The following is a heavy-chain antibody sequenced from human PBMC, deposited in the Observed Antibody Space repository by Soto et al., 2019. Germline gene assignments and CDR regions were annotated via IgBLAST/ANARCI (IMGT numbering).Heavy chain of an antibody. D-gene: IGHD3-9*01. CDR1: GFTFSNAW. Sequence: PGGSLRLSCAASGFTFSNAWMSWVRQAPGKGLEWVGRIKSKTDGGTTDYAAPVKGRFTISRDDSKNTLYLQMNSLKTEDTAVYYCTTTYYDILTGYYGAFDIWGQGTMVTVSS. CDR3: TTTYYDILTGYYGAFDI. V-gene: IGHV3-15*01. J-gene: IGHJ3*02. CDR2: IKSKTDGGTT.